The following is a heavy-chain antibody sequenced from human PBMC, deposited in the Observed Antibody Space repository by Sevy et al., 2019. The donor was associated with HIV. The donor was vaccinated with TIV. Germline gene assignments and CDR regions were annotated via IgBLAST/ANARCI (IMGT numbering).Heavy chain of an antibody. CDR1: GFSFSSYA. CDR2: ISGSGITT. V-gene: IGHV3-23*01. J-gene: IGHJ4*02. CDR3: ARVAGSETYYSGDFDY. D-gene: IGHD3-10*01. Sequence: GGSLRLSCAASGFSFSSYAMSWVRQAPGKGLEWVSGISGSGITTYYADSVKGRFTISRDNSKNTLHLQMNSLRAEDTAVYYCARVAGSETYYSGDFDYWGQGTLVTVSS.